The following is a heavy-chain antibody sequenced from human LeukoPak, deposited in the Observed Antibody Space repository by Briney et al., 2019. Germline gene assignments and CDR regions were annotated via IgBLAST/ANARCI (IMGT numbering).Heavy chain of an antibody. D-gene: IGHD1-26*01. CDR3: ARPGLVGATDDY. CDR1: GGSISSYY. V-gene: IGHV4-59*05. CDR2: IYYSGST. Sequence: PSETLSLTCTVSGGSISSYYWSWIRQPPGKGLEWIGSIYYSGSTYYNPSLKSRVTISVDTSKNQFSLKLSSVTAADTAVYYCARPGLVGATDDYRGQGTLVTVSS. J-gene: IGHJ4*02.